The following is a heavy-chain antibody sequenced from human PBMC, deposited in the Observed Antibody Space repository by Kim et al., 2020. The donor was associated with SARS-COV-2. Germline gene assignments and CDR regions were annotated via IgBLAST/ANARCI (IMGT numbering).Heavy chain of an antibody. CDR3: AATVQRTWMGVNANYNWFAL. D-gene: IGHD6-25*01. CDR2: IYANGDT. J-gene: IGHJ5*02. V-gene: IGHV4-4*07. Sequence: SETLSLTCTVSGDSLTNNYYWTWIRQPAGKGLEWIGRIYANGDTDYNPSLKSRVVMSLDTSRNYFSLQLTSMTAADTAVYYCAATVQRTWMGVNANYNWFALWGQGTRVTVSS. CDR1: GDSLTNNYY.